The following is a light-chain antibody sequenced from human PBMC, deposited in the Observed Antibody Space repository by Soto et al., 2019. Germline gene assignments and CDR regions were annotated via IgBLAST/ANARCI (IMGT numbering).Light chain of an antibody. CDR2: SDN. CDR3: AAWDDSLNGLYV. CDR1: SSNIGSNT. Sequence: QAVVTQPPSASGTPGQRVTISCSGSSSNIGSNTVSWYQQLPGTAPKLLMYSDNQRPSGVPDRFSGSKSGTSASLAISGLQSEDEADYYCAAWDDSLNGLYVFGTGTKLTVL. V-gene: IGLV1-44*01. J-gene: IGLJ1*01.